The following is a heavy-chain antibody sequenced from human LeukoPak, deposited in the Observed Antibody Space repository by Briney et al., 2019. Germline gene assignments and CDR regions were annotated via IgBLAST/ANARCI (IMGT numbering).Heavy chain of an antibody. J-gene: IGHJ4*02. V-gene: IGHV3-73*01. CDR1: GFTFSGSA. Sequence: GGSLRLSCAASGFTFSGSALHWVRQASGKGLEWVGRIRSTANGYATAYAASVKGRFTISRDDSKNTAYLQMDSLKAEDTAVYYCTGNYYGSGSYADFDYWGQGTLVTVSS. CDR3: TGNYYGSGSYADFDY. CDR2: IRSTANGYAT. D-gene: IGHD3-10*01.